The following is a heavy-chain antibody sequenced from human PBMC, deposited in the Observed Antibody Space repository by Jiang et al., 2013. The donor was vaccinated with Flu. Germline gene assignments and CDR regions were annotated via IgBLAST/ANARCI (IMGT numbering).Heavy chain of an antibody. V-gene: IGHV3-30-3*01. J-gene: IGHJ4*02. CDR2: ISYDGSYK. CDR1: GFTFSHYA. CDR3: ARGDPGWDLWYYFDS. Sequence: QLVESGGGVVQPGRSLRLSCAASGFTFSHYAMHWVRQAPGKGLEWVAVISYDGSYKYYADSVKGRFTISRDNSKNTLYLQMNSLRPEDTAVSYCARGDPGWDLWYYFDSWGQGTLVSVSS. D-gene: IGHD3-10*01.